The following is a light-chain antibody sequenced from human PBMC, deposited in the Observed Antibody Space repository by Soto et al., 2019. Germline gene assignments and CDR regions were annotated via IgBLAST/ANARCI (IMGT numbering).Light chain of an antibody. CDR3: CSYATSDTLL. CDR1: SSDVGFYNL. CDR2: AGT. Sequence: QSALTQPASVSGSPGQSITISCTGTSSDVGFYNLVSWYHQYPGKAPKLILYAGTKRPSGLSTRFSGSMSGSTASLTISGLQAEDEGNYYCCSYATSDTLLFGGGTNSPS. J-gene: IGLJ2*01. V-gene: IGLV2-23*01.